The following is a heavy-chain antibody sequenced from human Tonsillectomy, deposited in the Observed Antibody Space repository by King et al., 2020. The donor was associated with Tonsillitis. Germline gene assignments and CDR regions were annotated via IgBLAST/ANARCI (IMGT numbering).Heavy chain of an antibody. CDR1: GFTFSSYG. V-gene: IGHV3-30*18. Sequence: VQLVESGGGVVQPGTSLRLSCAASGFTFSSYGMHWVRQAPGKGLEWVAVISYDGSNNYYADSVKGRFTISRDNSKYTLYLQMNSLRVEDTAVYYCAKAYYDFWSGYYRSGMDVWGQGTTVTVSS. J-gene: IGHJ6*02. D-gene: IGHD3-3*01. CDR3: AKAYYDFWSGYYRSGMDV. CDR2: ISYDGSNN.